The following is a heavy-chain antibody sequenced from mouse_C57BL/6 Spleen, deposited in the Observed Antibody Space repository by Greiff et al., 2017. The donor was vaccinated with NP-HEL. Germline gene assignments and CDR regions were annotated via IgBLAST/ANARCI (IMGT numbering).Heavy chain of an antibody. V-gene: IGHV1-53*01. J-gene: IGHJ1*03. Sequence: VQLQQPGTELVKPGASVKLSCKASGYTFTSYWMHWVKQRPGQGLEWIGNINPSNGGTNYNEKFKSKATLNVDKSSSTAYMQLSSLTSEDSAVSYCARNAGASWRWYFAVWGTGTTVTVSS. CDR2: INPSNGGT. D-gene: IGHD4-1*01. CDR3: ARNAGASWRWYFAV. CDR1: GYTFTSYW.